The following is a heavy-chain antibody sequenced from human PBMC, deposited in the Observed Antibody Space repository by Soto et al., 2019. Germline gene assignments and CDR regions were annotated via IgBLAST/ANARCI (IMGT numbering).Heavy chain of an antibody. Sequence: ASVKVSCKASGYTFTSYGISWVRQAPGQGLEWMGWISAYNGNTNYAQKLQGRVTMTTDTSTSTAYMGLRSLRSDDTAVYYCARSRAAVPLDAFGIWGQGTMVTVSS. J-gene: IGHJ3*02. CDR1: GYTFTSYG. CDR2: ISAYNGNT. V-gene: IGHV1-18*01. D-gene: IGHD2-2*01. CDR3: ARSRAAVPLDAFGI.